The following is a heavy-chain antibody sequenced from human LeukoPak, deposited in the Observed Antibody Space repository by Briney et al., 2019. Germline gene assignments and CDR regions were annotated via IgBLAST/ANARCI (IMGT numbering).Heavy chain of an antibody. D-gene: IGHD2-2*01. Sequence: GGSLRLSCAASGFTFSTYAMSWVRQAPGKGLEWVSGITNTGGVTLYADSVKGRLTVSRDNSKNTLYLQMNSLRAEDTAVYYCAEGYCSSTSCPVGYWGQGTLVTVSS. J-gene: IGHJ4*02. CDR2: ITNTGGVT. CDR1: GFTFSTYA. V-gene: IGHV3-23*05. CDR3: AEGYCSSTSCPVGY.